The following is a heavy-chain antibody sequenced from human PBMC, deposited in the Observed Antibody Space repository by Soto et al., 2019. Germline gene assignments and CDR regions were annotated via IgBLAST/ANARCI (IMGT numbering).Heavy chain of an antibody. Sequence: SETLSLTCTVSGGSISSSDFYWGWLRQTPGKGLEFIGSMYYSGTTYYNPSLKSRVTISVDTSKNQITLKLISVTAADTAVYYCAVVDSTGNWFDPWGEGALVTAPQ. CDR1: GGSISSSDFY. V-gene: IGHV4-39*01. CDR2: MYYSGTT. D-gene: IGHD6-25*01. CDR3: AVVDSTGNWFDP. J-gene: IGHJ5*02.